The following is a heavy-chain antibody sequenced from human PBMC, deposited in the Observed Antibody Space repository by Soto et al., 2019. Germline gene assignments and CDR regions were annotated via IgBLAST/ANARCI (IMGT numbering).Heavy chain of an antibody. J-gene: IGHJ6*02. CDR2: IYYSGST. CDR1: SGSISSFY. V-gene: IGHV4-59*01. CDR3: ARVGYCSSTSCYQDYYGMDV. D-gene: IGHD2-2*03. Sequence: PSETLSLTCTVSSGSISSFYWSWIRQPPGKGLEWIGYIYYSGSTNYNPSLKSRVTISVDTSKNQFSLKLSSVTAADTAVYYCARVGYCSSTSCYQDYYGMDVWGQGTTVTVSS.